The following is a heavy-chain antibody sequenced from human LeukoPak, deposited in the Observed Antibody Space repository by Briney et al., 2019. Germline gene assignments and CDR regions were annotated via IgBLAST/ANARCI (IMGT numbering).Heavy chain of an antibody. Sequence: ASVKVSCKASGYTFTSYDINWGRQATGQGLEWMGWINPKSGNTGYAQKFQGRVTITRNTSISTAYMELSSLRSEDTAVYHCARVRGGEYYDFWREVGDAFDIWGQGTMVTVSS. CDR1: GYTFTSYD. V-gene: IGHV1-8*03. D-gene: IGHD3-3*01. CDR3: ARVRGGEYYDFWREVGDAFDI. J-gene: IGHJ3*02. CDR2: INPKSGNT.